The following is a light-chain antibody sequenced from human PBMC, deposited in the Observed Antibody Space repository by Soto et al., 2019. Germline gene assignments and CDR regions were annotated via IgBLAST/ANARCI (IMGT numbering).Light chain of an antibody. CDR2: GAS. V-gene: IGKV3-20*01. CDR3: QQYGRSPFT. J-gene: IGKJ3*01. CDR1: QTVTSSY. Sequence: EIVLTQSPGTLSLSPGERVTLSCRASQTVTSSYLGWYQQKPGQAPRLLIYGASSRATGVPDRFSGSGSGKVLTLTISRLEPEDFAVYYDQQYGRSPFTFGPGTKVDIK.